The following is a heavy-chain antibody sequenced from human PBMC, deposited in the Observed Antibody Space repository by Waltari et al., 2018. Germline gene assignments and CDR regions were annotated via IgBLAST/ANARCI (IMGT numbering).Heavy chain of an antibody. D-gene: IGHD2-15*01. CDR1: GFTFSSYS. Sequence: EVQLVESGGGLVKPGGSLRLSCAASGFTFSSYSMNWVRQAPGKGLEWVSSISSSSSYIDYADSVKGRFTISRDNAKNSLYLQMNSLRAEDTAVYYCARDRYCSGGSCYPPDYWGQGTLVTVSS. J-gene: IGHJ4*02. CDR3: ARDRYCSGGSCYPPDY. CDR2: ISSSSSYI. V-gene: IGHV3-21*01.